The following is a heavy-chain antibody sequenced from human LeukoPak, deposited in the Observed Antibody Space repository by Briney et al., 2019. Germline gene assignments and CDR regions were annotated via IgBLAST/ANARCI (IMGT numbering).Heavy chain of an antibody. D-gene: IGHD6-19*01. CDR1: GFSFGSCG. J-gene: IGHJ4*02. CDR2: ISHEGSQT. Sequence: AGKSLRLSCAASGFSFGSCGIHWVRQAPGKGLEWVAVISHEGSQTYYADSVRGRFTISRDNSKNMVYLQMNSLRAEDTAVYYCARTREQWQVLDYWGQGTLVTVSS. V-gene: IGHV3-30*03. CDR3: ARTREQWQVLDY.